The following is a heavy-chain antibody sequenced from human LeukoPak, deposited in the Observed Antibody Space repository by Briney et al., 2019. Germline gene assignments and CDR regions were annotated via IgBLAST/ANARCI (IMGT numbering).Heavy chain of an antibody. Sequence: GGSLRLSCAASGSTFSRYGMHWVRQAPVKGLEYVSGISSDGGSTYYGDSVKGRFTISRDNSKNTVDLQMGSLRPEDMAVYYCAREERSLGFRTFDIWGQGTMVTVSS. CDR2: ISSDGGST. D-gene: IGHD1-14*01. CDR3: AREERSLGFRTFDI. CDR1: GSTFSRYG. J-gene: IGHJ3*02. V-gene: IGHV3-64*02.